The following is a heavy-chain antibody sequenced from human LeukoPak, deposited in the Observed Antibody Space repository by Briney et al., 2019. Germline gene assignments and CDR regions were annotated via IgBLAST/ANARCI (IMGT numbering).Heavy chain of an antibody. CDR3: ARVRAAGIQLWYKYYFDY. V-gene: IGHV4-59*12. CDR2: IYYSGST. Sequence: SETLSLTCTVSGGSISSYYWSWIRQPPGKGLEWIGDIYYSGSTNYNPSLKSRVTISVDTSKNQFSLKLTSVTAADTAVYYCARVRAAGIQLWYKYYFDYWGQGTLVTVSS. CDR1: GGSISSYY. D-gene: IGHD5-18*01. J-gene: IGHJ4*02.